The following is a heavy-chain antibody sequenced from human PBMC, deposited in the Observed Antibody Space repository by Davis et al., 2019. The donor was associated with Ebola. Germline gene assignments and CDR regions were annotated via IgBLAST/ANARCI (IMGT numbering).Heavy chain of an antibody. CDR3: ASVVVGATIH. CDR2: ISYDGSNI. V-gene: IGHV3-30*03. CDR1: GFTFSSYG. D-gene: IGHD1-26*01. Sequence: PGGSLRLSCVASGFTFSSYGMHWVRQAPGKGLEWVAVISYDGSNIYYADSVKGRFTISRDNSKNTLYLQMNSLRAEDTAVYYCASVVVGATIHWGQGTLVTVSS. J-gene: IGHJ4*02.